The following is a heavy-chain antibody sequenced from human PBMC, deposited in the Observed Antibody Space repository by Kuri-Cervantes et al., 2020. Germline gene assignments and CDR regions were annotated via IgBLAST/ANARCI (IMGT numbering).Heavy chain of an antibody. J-gene: IGHJ4*02. CDR2: IRYDGNNK. D-gene: IGHD3-22*01. CDR3: ARDRRYYDSSGPGGGYYFDY. Sequence: GGSLRLSCAASGFTFSSYGMHWVRQAPGKGLEWVSFIRYDGNNKYFADSVKGRFTISRDNSKNTLYLQMNSLRAEDTAVYYCARDRRYYDSSGPGGGYYFDYWGQGTLVTVSS. V-gene: IGHV3-30*02. CDR1: GFTFSSYG.